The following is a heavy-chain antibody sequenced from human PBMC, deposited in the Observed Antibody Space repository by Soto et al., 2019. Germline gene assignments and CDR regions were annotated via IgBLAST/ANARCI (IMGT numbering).Heavy chain of an antibody. Sequence: GGSLRLSCAASGFTFSSYAMHWVRQAPGKGLEWVAVISYDGSNKYYADSVKGRFTISRDNSKNTLYLQMNSLRAEDTAVYYCARGPPRNKLNYYDSSGYCHYWGQGTLVTVSS. J-gene: IGHJ4*02. V-gene: IGHV3-30-3*01. D-gene: IGHD3-22*01. CDR2: ISYDGSNK. CDR3: ARGPPRNKLNYYDSSGYCHY. CDR1: GFTFSSYA.